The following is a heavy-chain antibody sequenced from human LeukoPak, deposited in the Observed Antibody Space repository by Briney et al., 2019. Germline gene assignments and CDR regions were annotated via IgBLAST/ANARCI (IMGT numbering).Heavy chain of an antibody. D-gene: IGHD3-22*01. CDR2: IIPIFGTA. Sequence: EASVKVSCKASGGTFSSYAISWVRQAPGQGLEWMGGIIPIFGTANYAQKFQGRVTITADESTSTAYMELSGLRSEDTAVYYCARDQGDNYYDSSGYGDAFDIWGQGTMVTVSS. CDR1: GGTFSSYA. CDR3: ARDQGDNYYDSSGYGDAFDI. V-gene: IGHV1-69*13. J-gene: IGHJ3*02.